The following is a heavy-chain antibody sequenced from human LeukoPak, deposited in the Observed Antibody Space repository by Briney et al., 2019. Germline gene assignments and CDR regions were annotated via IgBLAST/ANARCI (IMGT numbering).Heavy chain of an antibody. J-gene: IGHJ4*02. CDR2: IYPGDSDT. CDR1: GYSFTSYW. D-gene: IGHD3-9*01. CDR3: ARSNYDILTGYYSGGFDY. Sequence: KGGESLKISCKGSGYSFTSYWIGWARQMPGKGLEWMGIIYPGDSDTRYSPSFQGQVTISADKSISTAYLQWSSLKASDTAMYYCARSNYDILTGYYSGGFDYWGQGTLVTVSS. V-gene: IGHV5-51*01.